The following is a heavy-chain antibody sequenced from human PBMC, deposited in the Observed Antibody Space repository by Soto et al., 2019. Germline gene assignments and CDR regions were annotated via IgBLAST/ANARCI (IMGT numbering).Heavy chain of an antibody. V-gene: IGHV4-34*01. D-gene: IGHD4-17*01. CDR3: ARGPHLRDGDYSSGEWTVDY. J-gene: IGHJ4*02. Sequence: QVQLQQWGAGLLKPSETLSLTCAVYGGSFSGYYWSWIRQPPGKGLEWIGEINHSGSTNYNPSLKSRVTISVDTSKNQFSLKLSSVTAADTAVYYCARGPHLRDGDYSSGEWTVDYWGQGTLVTVSS. CDR1: GGSFSGYY. CDR2: INHSGST.